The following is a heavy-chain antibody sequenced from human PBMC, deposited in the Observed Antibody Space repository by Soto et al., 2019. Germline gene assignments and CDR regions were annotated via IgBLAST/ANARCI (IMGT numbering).Heavy chain of an antibody. CDR1: GFAFSSEW. D-gene: IGHD7-27*01. V-gene: IGHV3-74*01. CDR3: VRDLLGSGGHFDY. CDR2: IDPYDTGI. Sequence: LRLSCAASGFAFSSEWMHWVRQAPGKGLVWVSRIDPYDTGITYADSVKGRFTISRDNAKNTLYLQMNSLRAEDTAVYHCVRDLLGSGGHFDYWGQGTPVTVS. J-gene: IGHJ4*02.